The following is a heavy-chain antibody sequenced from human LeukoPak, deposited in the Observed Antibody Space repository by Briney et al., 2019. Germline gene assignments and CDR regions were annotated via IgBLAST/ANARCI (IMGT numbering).Heavy chain of an antibody. CDR1: GYTFTNYG. CDR3: ARGPSTVATRQDY. Sequence: ASVKVSCKASGYTFTNYGISWVRQAPGQGLEWMGWISAYNGNTNFAQKFQGRVTLTTDTSTSTAYMELRSLRSDDTVVYYCARGPSTVATRQDYWGQGTLVTVSS. J-gene: IGHJ4*02. CDR2: ISAYNGNT. V-gene: IGHV1-18*01. D-gene: IGHD6-6*01.